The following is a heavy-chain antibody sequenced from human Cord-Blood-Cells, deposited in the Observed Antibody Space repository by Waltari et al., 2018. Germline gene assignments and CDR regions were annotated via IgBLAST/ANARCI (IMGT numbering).Heavy chain of an antibody. D-gene: IGHD2-2*01. V-gene: IGHV4-34*01. Sequence: QVQLQQWGAGLLKPSETLSLTCAVYGGSFSGYYWRWIRQPPGKGLGWTGEINHSGSTNSSPSLKSRVTISVDTSKNQFSLKLSSVTAADTAVYYCARGGGADCSSTSCYVDYWGQGTLVTVSS. CDR2: INHSGST. CDR3: ARGGGADCSSTSCYVDY. CDR1: GGSFSGYY. J-gene: IGHJ4*02.